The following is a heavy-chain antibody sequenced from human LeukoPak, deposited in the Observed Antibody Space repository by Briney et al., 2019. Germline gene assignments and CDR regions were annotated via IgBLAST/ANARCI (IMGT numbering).Heavy chain of an antibody. CDR1: GFTFSSYA. Sequence: GGSLRLSCAASGFTFSSYAMSWVRQAPGKGLEWVSAISGSGGSTYYADSVKGRFTISRDNSKNTLYLQMNSLRAEDTAVYYCAKDIWVVAATPFAFDIWGQGTMVTVSS. CDR3: AKDIWVVAATPFAFDI. CDR2: ISGSGGST. D-gene: IGHD2-15*01. V-gene: IGHV3-23*01. J-gene: IGHJ3*02.